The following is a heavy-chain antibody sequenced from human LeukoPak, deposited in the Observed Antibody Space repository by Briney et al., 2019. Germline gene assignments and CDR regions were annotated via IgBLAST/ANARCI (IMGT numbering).Heavy chain of an antibody. CDR2: IYTSGST. Sequence: SKTLSLTCTVSGGSISSYYWSWIRQPAGKGLEWIGRIYTSGSTNYNPSLKSRVTMSVDTSKNQFSLKLSSVTAADTAVYYCARAMDYYDSSGYSYYFDYWGQGTLVTVSS. CDR1: GGSISSYY. D-gene: IGHD3-22*01. CDR3: ARAMDYYDSSGYSYYFDY. V-gene: IGHV4-4*07. J-gene: IGHJ4*02.